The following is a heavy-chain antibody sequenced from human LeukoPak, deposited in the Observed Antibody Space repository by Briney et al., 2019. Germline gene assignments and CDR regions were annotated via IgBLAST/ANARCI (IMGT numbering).Heavy chain of an antibody. CDR2: INPNIGGT. Sequence: GASVKVSCKASGYTFTAYYVHWVRQAPGQGLEWMGWINPNIGGTNYAQKFQGRVTTTRDTSISTAYMELSRLRSGDTAVYYCARIREWASTVGAFDYWGQGALVTVSS. D-gene: IGHD4-23*01. CDR1: GYTFTAYY. V-gene: IGHV1-2*02. CDR3: ARIREWASTVGAFDY. J-gene: IGHJ4*01.